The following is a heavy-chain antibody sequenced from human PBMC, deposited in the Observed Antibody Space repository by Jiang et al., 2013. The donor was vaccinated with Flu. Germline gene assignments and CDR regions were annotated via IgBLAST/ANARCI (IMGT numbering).Heavy chain of an antibody. V-gene: IGHV2-70*11. Sequence: KPTQTLTLTCTLSGFSLSTYGTCVSWIRQPPGRALEWLARIDWDDDKYYSTSLRTRLTISKDTSKNQVVLTMTNMDPVDTATYYCARIRRGNNYESWFDPWGQGTLVTVSS. CDR2: IDWDDDK. J-gene: IGHJ5*02. CDR3: ARIRRGNNYESWFDP. CDR1: GFSLSTYGTC. D-gene: IGHD1-26*01.